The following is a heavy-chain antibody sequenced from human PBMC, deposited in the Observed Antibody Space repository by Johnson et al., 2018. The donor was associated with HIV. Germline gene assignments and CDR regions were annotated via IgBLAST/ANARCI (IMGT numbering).Heavy chain of an antibody. J-gene: IGHJ3*01. CDR3: ARGDAFDV. Sequence: VLLVESGGGLVQPGGSLRLSCAASGFTFSSYAMHWVRQAPGKGLEYVSAISSNGGSTYYANSVKGRFTISRDNSKNTLYLQMGSLRAEDMAVYYCARGDAFDVWGQGTKVTVSA. V-gene: IGHV3-64*01. CDR1: GFTFSSYA. CDR2: ISSNGGST.